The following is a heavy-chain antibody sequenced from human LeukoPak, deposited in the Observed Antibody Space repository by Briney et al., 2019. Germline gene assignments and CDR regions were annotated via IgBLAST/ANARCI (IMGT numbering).Heavy chain of an antibody. Sequence: SETLSLTCTVSGGSISSYYWSWIRQPPGKGLEWIGYIYYSGSTNYNPSLKSRVTISVDTSKNQFSLKLSSVTAADTAVYYCARDPAFDGFGYWGQGTLVTVSS. V-gene: IGHV4-59*12. CDR3: ARDPAFDGFGY. CDR2: IYYSGST. D-gene: IGHD2/OR15-2a*01. J-gene: IGHJ4*02. CDR1: GGSISSYY.